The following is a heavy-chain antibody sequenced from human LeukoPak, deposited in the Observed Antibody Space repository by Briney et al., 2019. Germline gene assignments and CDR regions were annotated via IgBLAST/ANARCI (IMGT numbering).Heavy chain of an antibody. Sequence: SETLSLTCTVSGGSISSYYWSWIRQPPGKGLEWIGYIYYSGSTNYNPSLKSRVTISVDTSKNQFSLKLTSVTAADTAVYYCARGDTEMVTPFDCWGQGTLVTVSS. J-gene: IGHJ4*02. V-gene: IGHV4-59*01. CDR2: IYYSGST. CDR1: GGSISSYY. CDR3: ARGDTEMVTPFDC. D-gene: IGHD5-18*01.